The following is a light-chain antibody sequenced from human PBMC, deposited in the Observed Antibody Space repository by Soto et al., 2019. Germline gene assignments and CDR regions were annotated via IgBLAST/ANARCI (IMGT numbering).Light chain of an antibody. Sequence: QSALTQPASVSGSPGQSITISCTGTSSDIGRYNLVSWYQQHPGKAPKLIIYEDIERPSGVSDRFSGSKSGNTASLTISGLQTEDEADYYCCSYAGAASVVFGGGTKLTVL. CDR1: SSDIGRYNL. CDR2: EDI. J-gene: IGLJ2*01. V-gene: IGLV2-23*01. CDR3: CSYAGAASVV.